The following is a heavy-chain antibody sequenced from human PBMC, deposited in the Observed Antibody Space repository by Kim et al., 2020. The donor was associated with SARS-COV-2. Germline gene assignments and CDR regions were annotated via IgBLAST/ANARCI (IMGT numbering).Heavy chain of an antibody. D-gene: IGHD6-13*01. Sequence: GGSLRLSCAASGFTFSSYDMHWVRQATGKSLEWVAAIGTAGDTYYPGSVKGRFTISRENAKNSLYLQMNSLRAGDTAVYYCARGYSSSWYWAFDIWGQGTMVTVSS. CDR1: GFTFSSYD. J-gene: IGHJ3*02. CDR3: ARGYSSSWYWAFDI. CDR2: IGTAGDT. V-gene: IGHV3-13*01.